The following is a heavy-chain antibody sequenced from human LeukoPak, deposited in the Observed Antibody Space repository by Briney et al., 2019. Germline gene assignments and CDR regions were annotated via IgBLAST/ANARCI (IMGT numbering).Heavy chain of an antibody. CDR1: GFIFTDYG. D-gene: IGHD6-13*01. Sequence: GGSLRLSCAASGFIFTDYGMHWVRQAPGKGLEWVAFIRYDGSNKYYADSVKGRFTISRDNSKNTLYLQMNSLRAEDTAVYYCAKDPEATSWYTGGNWFDPWGQGTLVTVSS. V-gene: IGHV3-30*02. CDR3: AKDPEATSWYTGGNWFDP. J-gene: IGHJ5*02. CDR2: IRYDGSNK.